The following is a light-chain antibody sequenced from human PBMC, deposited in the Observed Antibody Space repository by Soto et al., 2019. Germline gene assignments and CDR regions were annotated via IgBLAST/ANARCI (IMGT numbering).Light chain of an antibody. CDR1: VSDIGAYNY. V-gene: IGLV2-14*01. CDR3: SSFTTSYFYV. Sequence: QSVLTQPASLSGSPGQSITISCIGSVSDIGAYNYVSWYQQHPGKAPKLLIHGVTRLPSGVSSRFSASKSAYTASLTISGLQAEDEANYYCSSFTTSYFYVLGPGTKVTV. J-gene: IGLJ1*01. CDR2: GVT.